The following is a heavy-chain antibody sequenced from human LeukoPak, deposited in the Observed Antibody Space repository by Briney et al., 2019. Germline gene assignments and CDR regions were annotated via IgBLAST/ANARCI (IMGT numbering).Heavy chain of an antibody. D-gene: IGHD3-10*01. CDR1: GFTFSSYA. V-gene: IGHV3-23*01. CDR3: AKRPYYGSGGDYYYYGMDV. J-gene: IGHJ6*02. CDR2: ISGSGGST. Sequence: GGSLRLSCAASGFTFSSYAMSWVRQAPGKGLEWVSAISGSGGSTHYADSVKGRFTISRDNSKNTLYLQMNSLRAEDTAVYYCAKRPYYGSGGDYYYYGMDVWGQGTTVTVSS.